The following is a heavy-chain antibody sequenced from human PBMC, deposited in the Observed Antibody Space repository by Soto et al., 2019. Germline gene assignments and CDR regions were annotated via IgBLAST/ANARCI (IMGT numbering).Heavy chain of an antibody. Sequence: QVQLKQWGAGLLKPSETLSLNCAVNGGSFSGYCWSWGRQSPGKGLEWIAEIDHNGITKYNPSLKSLVTISIDTSKNDFFLKLSSVAAADTAMYYCVRGQYFGSGSFYDSFYFDYWGQGTLVTVSS. CDR3: VRGQYFGSGSFYDSFYFDY. CDR1: GGSFSGYC. CDR2: IDHNGIT. V-gene: IGHV4-34*01. J-gene: IGHJ4*02. D-gene: IGHD3-10*01.